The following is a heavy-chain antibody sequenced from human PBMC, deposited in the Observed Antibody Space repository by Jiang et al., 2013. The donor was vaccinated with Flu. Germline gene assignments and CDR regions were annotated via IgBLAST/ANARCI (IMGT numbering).Heavy chain of an antibody. CDR2: IYSGGST. D-gene: IGHD5-18*01. J-gene: IGHJ4*02. V-gene: IGHV3-53*01. Sequence: VRQATREGLEWVSVIYSGGSTYYADSVKGRFTISRDNSKNTLYLQMNSLRAEDTAVYYCARSGGDTAMVTWPDYFDYVGPGNPGHRLL. CDR3: ARSGGDTAMVTWPDYFDY.